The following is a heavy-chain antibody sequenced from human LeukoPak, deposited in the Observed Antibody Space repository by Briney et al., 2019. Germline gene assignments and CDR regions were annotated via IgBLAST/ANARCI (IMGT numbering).Heavy chain of an antibody. CDR2: IYYSGST. CDR1: GGSISSSNYY. V-gene: IGHV4-39*07. CDR3: ARAGVRLSGSAFDI. D-gene: IGHD1-26*01. J-gene: IGHJ3*02. Sequence: KASETLSLTCTVSGGSISSSNYYWGWIRQPPGKGLEWIGSIYYSGSTYYNPSLKSRVTISVDTSKNQFSLKLSSVTAADTAVYYCARAGVRLSGSAFDIWGQGTMVTVSS.